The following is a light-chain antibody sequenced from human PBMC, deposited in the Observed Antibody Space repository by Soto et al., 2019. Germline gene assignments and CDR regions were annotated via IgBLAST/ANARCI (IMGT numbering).Light chain of an antibody. V-gene: IGLV2-14*03. Sequence: QSALTQPASVSGSPGQSITISCTGTSSDVGGYNYVSWYQHHPGKAPKLIIYDVSNRPSGVSIRFSGSKSDNTASLTISGLQPEDEADYHCSSYTTSNTSQIVFGTGTKVTVL. CDR1: SSDVGGYNY. CDR2: DVS. CDR3: SSYTTSNTSQIV. J-gene: IGLJ1*01.